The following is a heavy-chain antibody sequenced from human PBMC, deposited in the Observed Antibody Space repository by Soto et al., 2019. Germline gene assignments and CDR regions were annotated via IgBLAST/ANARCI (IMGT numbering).Heavy chain of an antibody. CDR2: ISSSSSYI. V-gene: IGHV3-21*01. J-gene: IGHJ3*02. CDR1: GFTFSSYS. Sequence: GGSLRLSCAASGFTFSSYSMNWVRQAPGKGLEWVSSISSSSSYIYYADSVKGRFTISRDNAKNSLYLQMNSLRAEDTAVYYCARGTVGYCSGGSCPSGAFDIWGQGTMVTVSS. D-gene: IGHD2-15*01. CDR3: ARGTVGYCSGGSCPSGAFDI.